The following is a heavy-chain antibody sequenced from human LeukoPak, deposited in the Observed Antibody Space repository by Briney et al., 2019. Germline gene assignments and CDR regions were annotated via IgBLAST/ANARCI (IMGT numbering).Heavy chain of an antibody. CDR1: GFTFSSYA. D-gene: IGHD3-22*01. V-gene: IGHV3-23*01. CDR3: ARLGITMIAAPGY. Sequence: GGSLRLSCAASGFTFSSYAMSWVRQAPGKGLEWVSAISGSGGSTYYAASVKGRFTISRDNSKNTLYLQMNSLRAEDTAVYYCARLGITMIAAPGYWGQGTLVTVSS. J-gene: IGHJ4*02. CDR2: ISGSGGST.